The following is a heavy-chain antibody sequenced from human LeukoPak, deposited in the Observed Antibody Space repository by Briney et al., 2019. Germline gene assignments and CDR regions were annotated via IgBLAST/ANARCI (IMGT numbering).Heavy chain of an antibody. V-gene: IGHV3-23*01. J-gene: IGHJ4*02. D-gene: IGHD3-3*02. CDR1: GFTFSSYA. CDR2: ISGSGGST. CDR3: AKDSIFGVVIIAYYYFDY. Sequence: GGSLRLSCAASGFTFSSYAMSWVRQAPGKGLEWVSAISGSGGSTYYADSVKGRFTISRDNSKNTLYLQMNSLRAEDTAVYYCAKDSIFGVVIIAYYYFDYWGQGTLVTVS.